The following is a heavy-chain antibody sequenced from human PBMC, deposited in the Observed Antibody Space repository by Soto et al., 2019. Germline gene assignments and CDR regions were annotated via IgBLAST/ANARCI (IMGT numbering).Heavy chain of an antibody. CDR3: AISTGGFGGLFVVPSDY. V-gene: IGHV3-23*01. J-gene: IGHJ4*02. CDR1: GFTYESYA. Sequence: EVQLLESGGGLVQPGGSLRLSCAASGFTYESYAMSWVRQAPGKGLEWVSGINSGGIVAHYADSVKGRFAISRDNSKNTLSLEMNSLRVDDTGLYYCAISTGGFGGLFVVPSDYWGQGTLVTVSS. CDR2: INSGGIVA. D-gene: IGHD3-16*01.